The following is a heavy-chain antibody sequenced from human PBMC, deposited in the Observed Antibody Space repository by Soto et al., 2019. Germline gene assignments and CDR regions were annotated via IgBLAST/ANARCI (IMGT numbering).Heavy chain of an antibody. CDR3: ARGGRLYCSGGSCYSFSRRAFDI. CDR2: IYHSGST. CDR1: GGSISGSSYY. V-gene: IGHV4-39*01. Sequence: SETLSLTCTVSGGSISGSSYYWGWIRQPPGKGLEWIGSIYHSGSTYYNPSLKSRVTISVDTSKNQFSLKLSSVTAADTAVYYCARGGRLYCSGGSCYSFSRRAFDIWGQGTMVTVSS. D-gene: IGHD2-15*01. J-gene: IGHJ3*02.